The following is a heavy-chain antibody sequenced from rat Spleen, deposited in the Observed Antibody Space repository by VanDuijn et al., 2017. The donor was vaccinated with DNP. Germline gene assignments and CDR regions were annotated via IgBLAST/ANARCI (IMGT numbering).Heavy chain of an antibody. Sequence: EVQLVESGGGLVQPGRSMKLSCAASGFTFSSFAMAWVRQAPTKGLEWVAYISTGGGSTYYRDSVKGRFTISRDNAKSTLYLQMDSLRSEDTATYYCASSTTRVMDAWGQGVSVTVSS. CDR1: GFTFSSFA. CDR3: ASSTTRVMDA. V-gene: IGHV5-25*01. D-gene: IGHD1-10*01. J-gene: IGHJ4*01. CDR2: ISTGGGST.